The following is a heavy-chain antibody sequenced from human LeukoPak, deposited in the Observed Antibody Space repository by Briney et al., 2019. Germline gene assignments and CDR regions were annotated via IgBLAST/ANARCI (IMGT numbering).Heavy chain of an antibody. CDR2: IWYDGSNK. V-gene: IGHV3-33*01. CDR3: ARDLAVAGTADDY. Sequence: GGSLRLSCAASGFTFSSYGMHWVRQAPGKGLEWVAVIWYDGSNKYYADSAKGRFTISRDNSKNTLYLQMNSLRAEGTAVYYCARDLAVAGTADDYWGQGTLVTVSS. J-gene: IGHJ4*02. CDR1: GFTFSSYG. D-gene: IGHD6-19*01.